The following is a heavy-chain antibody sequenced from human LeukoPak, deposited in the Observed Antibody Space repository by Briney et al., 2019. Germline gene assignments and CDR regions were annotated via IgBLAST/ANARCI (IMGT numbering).Heavy chain of an antibody. D-gene: IGHD2-2*01. V-gene: IGHV4-39*01. J-gene: IGHJ6*03. CDR2: IYYSGST. CDR1: GGSISSSSYY. CDR3: ASQAAQYQLLVYYYYYMDV. Sequence: SETLSLTCTVSGGSISSSSYYWGWIRQPPGKGLEWIGSIYYSGSTYYNPSLKSRVTISVDTSKNQFSLKLSSVTAADTAVYYCASQAAQYQLLVYYYYYMDVWGKGTTVTVSS.